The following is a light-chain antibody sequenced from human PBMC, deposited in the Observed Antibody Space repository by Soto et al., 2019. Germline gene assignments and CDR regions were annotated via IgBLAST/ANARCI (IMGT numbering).Light chain of an antibody. CDR3: QQYYSYPLT. J-gene: IGKJ4*01. Sequence: AIRMTQSPSSFSASTGDRVTITCRASQGISSYLAWYQQKPGKAPKLLIYAASTWQSEVPSRFSGSGSGTDFTLTISCLQSEDFATYYCQQYYSYPLTFGGGTKVEIK. V-gene: IGKV1-8*01. CDR1: QGISSY. CDR2: AAS.